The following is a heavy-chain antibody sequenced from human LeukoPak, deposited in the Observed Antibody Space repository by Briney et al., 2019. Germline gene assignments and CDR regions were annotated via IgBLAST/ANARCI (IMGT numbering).Heavy chain of an antibody. Sequence: SETLSLTCTVSGGSISSYYWNWIRQPPGKGLEWIGYIYTSGSTNYNPSLKSRVTISVDTSKNQFSLKLSSVTAADTAVYYCARSGAFDIWGQGTMVTVSS. CDR3: ARSGAFDI. V-gene: IGHV4-4*09. CDR2: IYTSGST. CDR1: GGSISSYY. J-gene: IGHJ3*02. D-gene: IGHD3-10*01.